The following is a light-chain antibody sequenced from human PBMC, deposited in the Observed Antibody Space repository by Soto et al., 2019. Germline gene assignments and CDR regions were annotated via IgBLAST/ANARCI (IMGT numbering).Light chain of an antibody. CDR3: QQRSNWTIT. Sequence: EIVLTQSPGTLSLSPGEVATLSCRTSQSVTSYFAWYQQKTGRAPRLLIYDASNRATGIPARFIGSGSGTDFTLTISSLEPEDFAVYYCQQRSNWTITFGQGTRLEIK. CDR2: DAS. J-gene: IGKJ5*01. V-gene: IGKV3-11*01. CDR1: QSVTSY.